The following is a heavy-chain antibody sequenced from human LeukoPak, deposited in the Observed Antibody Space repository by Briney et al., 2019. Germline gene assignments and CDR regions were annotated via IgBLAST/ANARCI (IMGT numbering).Heavy chain of an antibody. J-gene: IGHJ6*02. CDR3: ARGGRGYSSSWYVPYYYGMDV. Sequence: KPSETLSLTCAVYGGSFSGYYWSWIRQPPGKGLEWIGEINHSGSTNYNPSLKSRVTISVDTSKNQFSLKLSSVTAADTAVYYCARGGRGYSSSWYVPYYYGMDVWGQGTTVTVSS. D-gene: IGHD6-13*01. CDR2: INHSGST. CDR1: GGSFSGYY. V-gene: IGHV4-34*01.